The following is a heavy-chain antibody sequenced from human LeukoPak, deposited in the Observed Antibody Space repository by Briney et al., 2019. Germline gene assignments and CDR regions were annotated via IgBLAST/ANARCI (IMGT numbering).Heavy chain of an antibody. CDR2: IWYDGSEK. CDR1: GFTFSSYG. Sequence: GGSLRLSCAASGFTFSSYGMHWVRQAPGKGLEWVAVIWYDGSEKYYAESVKGRFTISRDNSKNTLYLQMNSLRAEDTAVYYCAGDVAAAGTDSGDYWGQGTLVTVSS. D-gene: IGHD6-13*01. CDR3: AGDVAAAGTDSGDY. J-gene: IGHJ4*02. V-gene: IGHV3-33*01.